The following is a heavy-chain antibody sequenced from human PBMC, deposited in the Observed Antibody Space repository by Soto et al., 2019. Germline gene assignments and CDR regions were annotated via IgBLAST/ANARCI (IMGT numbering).Heavy chain of an antibody. J-gene: IGHJ4*02. Sequence: EVQLVESGGGLVKPGGSLRLSCAASGFTFSSYSMNWVRQAPGKGLEWVSSISSSSSYIYYADSVKGRFTISRDNAKNSLYLQMNSLRAEDTAVYYCARDRDYGDYDLDSWGQGTLVTVSS. CDR2: ISSSSSYI. CDR3: ARDRDYGDYDLDS. V-gene: IGHV3-21*01. D-gene: IGHD4-17*01. CDR1: GFTFSSYS.